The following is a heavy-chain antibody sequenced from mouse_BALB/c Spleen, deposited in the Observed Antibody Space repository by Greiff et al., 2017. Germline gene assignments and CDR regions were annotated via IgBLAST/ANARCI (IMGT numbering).Heavy chain of an antibody. CDR3: ARQRSSYYFDY. Sequence: EVHLVESGGGLVQPGGSLKLSCAASGFTFSSYTMSWVRQTPEKRLEWVAYISNGGGSTYYPDTVKGRFTISRDNAKNTLYLQMSSLKSEDTAMYYCARQRSSYYFDYWGQGTTLTVSS. J-gene: IGHJ2*01. V-gene: IGHV5-12-2*01. CDR1: GFTFSSYT. CDR2: ISNGGGST.